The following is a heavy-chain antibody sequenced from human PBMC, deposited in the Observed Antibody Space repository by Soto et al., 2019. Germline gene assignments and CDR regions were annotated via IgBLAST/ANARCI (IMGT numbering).Heavy chain of an antibody. CDR1: GFTFSSYS. CDR3: ARDYSSYAPFDY. CDR2: ISSSSRTI. J-gene: IGHJ4*02. V-gene: IGHV3-48*01. D-gene: IGHD2-2*01. Sequence: EVQLVESGGGLVQPGGSLRLSCAASGFTFSSYSMKWVRQAPGKGLEWVSYISSSSRTIYYADSVTGPVTISRDNAKTSLYLKMNSLRAEDTAVYYCARDYSSYAPFDYWGPGTLVYVSS.